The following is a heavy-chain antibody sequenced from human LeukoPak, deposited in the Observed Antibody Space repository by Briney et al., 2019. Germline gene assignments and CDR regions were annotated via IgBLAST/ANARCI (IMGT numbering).Heavy chain of an antibody. J-gene: IGHJ4*02. Sequence: GGSLRLSCAASGFTFSSYAMSWVRQAPGKGLEWVSAISGSGGSTYYADSVKGRFTISRDNSKNTLYLQMNSLRAEDTAVCYCAKDHDYGDYSDYWGQGTLVTVSS. V-gene: IGHV3-23*01. CDR3: AKDHDYGDYSDY. D-gene: IGHD4-17*01. CDR1: GFTFSSYA. CDR2: ISGSGGST.